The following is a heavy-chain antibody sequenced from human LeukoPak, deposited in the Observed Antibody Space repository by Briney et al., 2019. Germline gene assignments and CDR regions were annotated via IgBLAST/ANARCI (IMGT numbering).Heavy chain of an antibody. D-gene: IGHD6-13*01. Sequence: SETLSLTCTVSGGSISSSSYYWGWIRQPPGKGLEWIGRVYTSGSTNYNPSLKSRVTISVDTSKNQFSLKLSSVTAADTAVFYCARRHSSSFDHWGQGTLVTVSS. CDR1: GGSISSSSYY. CDR2: VYTSGST. V-gene: IGHV4-39*01. J-gene: IGHJ4*02. CDR3: ARRHSSSFDH.